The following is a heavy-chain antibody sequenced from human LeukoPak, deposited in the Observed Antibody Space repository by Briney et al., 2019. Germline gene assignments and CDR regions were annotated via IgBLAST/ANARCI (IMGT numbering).Heavy chain of an antibody. CDR2: LSKSGNT. CDR3: ARARYVNSFYAFDI. CDR1: GGSISSYY. Sequence: KTSETRSLTCTVAGGSISSYYWSWIRLPPGKGLEWIGYLSKSGNTNYSPSLKSRVTIFGDTSKNQFFLKLSSVTAADTAMYYCARARYVNSFYAFDIWGQGTLVAVSS. D-gene: IGHD3-9*01. J-gene: IGHJ3*02. V-gene: IGHV4-59*01.